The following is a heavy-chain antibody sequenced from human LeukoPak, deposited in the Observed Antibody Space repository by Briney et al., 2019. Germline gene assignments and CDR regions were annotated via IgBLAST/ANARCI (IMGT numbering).Heavy chain of an antibody. CDR2: ISYDGSNK. CDR3: AKRVEYSSSWYYFDY. Sequence: GGSLRLSCVASGFTFSSYGMHWVRQAPGKGLEWVAVISYDGSNKFYADSVKGRFTISRDNSKNTLSLQMNSLRAEDTAVYYCAKRVEYSSSWYYFDYWGQGTLVTVSA. V-gene: IGHV3-30*18. CDR1: GFTFSSYG. D-gene: IGHD6-13*01. J-gene: IGHJ4*02.